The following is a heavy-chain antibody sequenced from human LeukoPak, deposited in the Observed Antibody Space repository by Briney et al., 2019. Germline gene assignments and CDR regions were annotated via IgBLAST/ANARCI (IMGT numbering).Heavy chain of an antibody. Sequence: KPSETLSLTCTVSGGSISTYFWSWIRQPPGKGLEWIGYIYYSGSTNYNPSLKSRVTMSVDTSKNQVSLKLSSVTAADTAVYYCARQFGSVAGTGDYLDYWGQGTLVTVSS. D-gene: IGHD6-19*01. CDR2: IYYSGST. J-gene: IGHJ4*02. CDR3: ARQFGSVAGTGDYLDY. V-gene: IGHV4-59*08. CDR1: GGSISTYF.